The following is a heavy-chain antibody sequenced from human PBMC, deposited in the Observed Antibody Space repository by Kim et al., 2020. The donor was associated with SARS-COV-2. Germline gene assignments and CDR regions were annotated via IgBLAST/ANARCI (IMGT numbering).Heavy chain of an antibody. CDR3: AKDYVLDSSSPTTYVDY. J-gene: IGHJ4*02. CDR2: VSWNSEKI. D-gene: IGHD6-19*01. V-gene: IGHV3-9*01. Sequence: GGSLRLSCVASGFAFDDYAMHWIRQAPGKGLEWVSGVSWNSEKIVYADSVKGRFTTSRDNAKNSLYLQMNSLRAEDTAFYYCAKDYVLDSSSPTTYVDYWGQGTLVTVSS. CDR1: GFAFDDYA.